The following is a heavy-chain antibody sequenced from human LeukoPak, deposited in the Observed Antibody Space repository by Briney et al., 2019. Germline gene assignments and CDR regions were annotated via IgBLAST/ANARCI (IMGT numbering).Heavy chain of an antibody. J-gene: IGHJ6*03. CDR1: GLTFSSYA. CDR3: ARAAIAYYYYYYMDV. Sequence: GGSLRLSCAASGLTFSSYAMSWVRQAPGKGLEWVSAISGSGGSTYYADSVKGRFTISRDNSKNTLYLQMSSLRAEDTAVYYCARAAIAYYYYYYMDVWGKGTTVTVSS. D-gene: IGHD2-21*01. V-gene: IGHV3-23*01. CDR2: ISGSGGST.